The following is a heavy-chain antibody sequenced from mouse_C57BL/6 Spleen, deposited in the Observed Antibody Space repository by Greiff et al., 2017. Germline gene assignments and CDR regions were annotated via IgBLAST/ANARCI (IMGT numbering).Heavy chain of an antibody. CDR1: GYTFTSYW. CDR3: ASRAENYYGSSYGFDY. J-gene: IGHJ2*01. Sequence: VQLQQPGAELVKPGASVKLSCKASGYTFTSYWMHWVNQRPGRGLEWIGSIDPNSGGTKYNEKFKSKATLTVDKPSSTAYMQLSSLTSEDSAVYYCASRAENYYGSSYGFDYWGQGTTLTVSS. V-gene: IGHV1-72*01. CDR2: IDPNSGGT. D-gene: IGHD1-1*01.